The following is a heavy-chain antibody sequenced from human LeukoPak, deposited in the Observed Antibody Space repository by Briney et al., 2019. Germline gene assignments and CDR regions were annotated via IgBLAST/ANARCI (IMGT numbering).Heavy chain of an antibody. CDR2: IIPILGIA. D-gene: IGHD2-2*01. CDR3: ARDLGYCSSTSCYD. CDR1: GGTFSSDT. V-gene: IGHV1-69*04. J-gene: IGHJ4*02. Sequence: ASVKVSCKXSGGTFSSDTISWVRQAPGQGLEWMGRIIPILGIANYAQKFQGRVTITADKSTSTAYMELSSLRSEDTAVYYCARDLGYCSSTSCYDWGQGTLVTVSS.